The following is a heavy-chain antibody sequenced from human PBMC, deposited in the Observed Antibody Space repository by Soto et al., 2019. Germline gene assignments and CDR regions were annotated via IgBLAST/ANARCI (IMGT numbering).Heavy chain of an antibody. J-gene: IGHJ4*02. D-gene: IGHD3-3*01. CDR3: ASYYYDFRRGNDYFDY. V-gene: IGHV4-59*01. Sequence: SETLSLTCTVSGGSISSYYWSWIRQPPGKGLEWIGYIYYSGSTNYNPSLKSRVTISVDTSKNQFSLKLSSVTAADTAVYYCASYYYDFRRGNDYFDYRGTRTLGTVFS. CDR2: IYYSGST. CDR1: GGSISSYY.